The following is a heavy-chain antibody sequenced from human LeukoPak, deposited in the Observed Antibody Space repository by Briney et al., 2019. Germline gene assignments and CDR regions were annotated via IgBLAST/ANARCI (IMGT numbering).Heavy chain of an antibody. CDR2: ISGSGGST. Sequence: GGSLRLSCAASGFTFSSYAMSWVRQAPGKGLEWVSAISGSGGSTYYADSVKGRFTISRDNSKNTLYLQMNSLRAEDTAVYYCAKAPDYGDYGTYDYWGQGTLVTVSS. V-gene: IGHV3-23*01. CDR3: AKAPDYGDYGTYDY. CDR1: GFTFSSYA. J-gene: IGHJ4*02. D-gene: IGHD4-17*01.